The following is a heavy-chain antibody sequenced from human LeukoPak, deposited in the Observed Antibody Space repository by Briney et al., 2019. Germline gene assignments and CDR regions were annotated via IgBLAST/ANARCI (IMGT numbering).Heavy chain of an antibody. V-gene: IGHV1-58*01. J-gene: IGHJ4*02. CDR1: GFTFTSSA. CDR2: IVVGSGNT. D-gene: IGHD3-22*01. Sequence: SVKVSCKASGFTFTSSAVQWVRQARGQRLEWIGWIVVGSGNTNYAQKFQERVTITGDMSTSTAYMELSSLRSEDTAVYYCAAYYDSSGYLLYWGQGTLVTVSS. CDR3: AAYYDSSGYLLY.